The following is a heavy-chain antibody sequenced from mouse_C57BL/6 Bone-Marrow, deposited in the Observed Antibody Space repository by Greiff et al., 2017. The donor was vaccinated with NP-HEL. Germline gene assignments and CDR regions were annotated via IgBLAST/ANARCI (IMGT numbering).Heavy chain of an antibody. Sequence: VQLQQPGAELVKPGASVKMSCKASGYTFTSYWITWVKQRPEQGLEWIGRIDPANGNTKYAPKFQGKAPITADTSSNTAYLQLSSLTSEDTAIYYCARGWLLRGYWGQGTTLTVSS. CDR2: IDPANGNT. CDR3: ARGWLLRGY. J-gene: IGHJ2*01. D-gene: IGHD2-3*01. CDR1: GYTFTSYW. V-gene: IGHV14-3*01.